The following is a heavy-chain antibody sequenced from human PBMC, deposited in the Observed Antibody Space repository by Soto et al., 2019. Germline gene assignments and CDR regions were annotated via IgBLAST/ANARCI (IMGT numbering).Heavy chain of an antibody. D-gene: IGHD2-15*01. V-gene: IGHV3-15*01. CDR3: TTELSLYCSGATCHSDAFDI. Sequence: GGSLRLSCAASGFTFRNALMSWVRQVPGRGLGWVGRIKSEADGCAIDYAAPVKGRFTISRDDSKSTLYLQLHSLHTEDTGVYYRTTELSLYCSGATCHSDAFDIWGRGTLVTVSS. CDR2: IKSEADGCAI. J-gene: IGHJ3*02. CDR1: GFTFRNAL.